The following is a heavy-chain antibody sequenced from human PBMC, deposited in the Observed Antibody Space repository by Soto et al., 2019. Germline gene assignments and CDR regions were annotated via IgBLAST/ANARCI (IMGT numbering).Heavy chain of an antibody. CDR2: IYYSGST. CDR3: ARHSNCEWGRAVEGIGWFDP. D-gene: IGHD6-19*01. CDR1: GGSISSYY. J-gene: IGHJ5*02. V-gene: IGHV4-59*08. Sequence: SETLSLTCTVSGGSISSYYRSWIRQPPGKGLEWIGYIYYSGSTNYNPSLKSRVTISVDTSKNQFSLTLSSVTAAAMAVFYCARHSNCEWGRAVEGIGWFDPWGQGALDTVSS.